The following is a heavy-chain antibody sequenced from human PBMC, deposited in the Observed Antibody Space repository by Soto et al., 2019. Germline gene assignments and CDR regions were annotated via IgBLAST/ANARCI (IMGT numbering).Heavy chain of an antibody. CDR1: GFTFSSYA. V-gene: IGHV3-23*01. Sequence: GGSLRLSCAASGFTFSSYAMSWVRQAPGKGLEWVSAISGSGGSTYYADSVKGRFTISRDNSKNTLYLQMNSLRAEDTAVYYCAKDQGRGGYDFWSGYYDAGFDYWGQGTLVTVSS. CDR3: AKDQGRGGYDFWSGYYDAGFDY. J-gene: IGHJ4*02. CDR2: ISGSGGST. D-gene: IGHD3-3*01.